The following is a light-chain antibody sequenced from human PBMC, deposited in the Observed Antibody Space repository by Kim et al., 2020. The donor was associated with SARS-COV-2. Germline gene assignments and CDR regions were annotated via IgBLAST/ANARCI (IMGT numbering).Light chain of an antibody. V-gene: IGLV3-19*01. J-gene: IGLJ2*01. Sequence: VAVGQTDRIICQGDSLRSYYATWYQQKPGQAPIVVIYGKNNRPSGIPDRFSGSSSGNTASLTITGTQAGDEADYYCNSRDSNDNVVFGGGTKLTVL. CDR1: SLRSYY. CDR3: NSRDSNDNVV. CDR2: GKN.